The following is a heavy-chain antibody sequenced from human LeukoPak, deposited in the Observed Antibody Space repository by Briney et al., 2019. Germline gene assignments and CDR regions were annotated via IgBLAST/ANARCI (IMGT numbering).Heavy chain of an antibody. CDR1: GLTFSRYW. Sequence: GGSLRLSCAASGLTFSRYWMTWFRQAPGKGLEWVANIKQDGSEKYYVDSVKGRFTISRDNTKTSLYLQMDSLRAEDTAVYYCARKGDAFDFWGQGTMVTVSS. CDR2: IKQDGSEK. V-gene: IGHV3-7*01. J-gene: IGHJ3*01. CDR3: ARKGDAFDF.